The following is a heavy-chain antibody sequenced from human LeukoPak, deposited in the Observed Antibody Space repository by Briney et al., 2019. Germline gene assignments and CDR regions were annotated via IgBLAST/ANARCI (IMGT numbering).Heavy chain of an antibody. Sequence: GSVKVSCKASGYTFTGYYMHWVRQAPGQGHEWMGWINPNSGGTNYAQKFQDRVTMTRDTSISTAYMELSRLRSDDTAVYYCATLYCSSTSCSYNWFDPWGQGTLVTVSS. CDR2: INPNSGGT. J-gene: IGHJ5*02. V-gene: IGHV1-2*02. CDR3: ATLYCSSTSCSYNWFDP. D-gene: IGHD2-2*01. CDR1: GYTFTGYY.